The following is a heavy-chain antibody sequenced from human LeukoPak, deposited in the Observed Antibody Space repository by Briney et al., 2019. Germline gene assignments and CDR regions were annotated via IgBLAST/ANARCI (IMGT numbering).Heavy chain of an antibody. J-gene: IGHJ6*02. CDR2: ISYDGSNK. V-gene: IGHV3-30*03. D-gene: IGHD6-13*01. CDR1: GFTFSSYG. CDR3: VRDRHDPWYSSSWHYGMDI. Sequence: SGRSLRLSCAASGFTFSSYGMHWVRQAPGKGLEWVAVISYDGSNKYYADSVKGRFTISRDNSKNTLYLQMNSLRAEDTAVYFCVRDRHDPWYSSSWHYGMDIWGQGTTVTVSS.